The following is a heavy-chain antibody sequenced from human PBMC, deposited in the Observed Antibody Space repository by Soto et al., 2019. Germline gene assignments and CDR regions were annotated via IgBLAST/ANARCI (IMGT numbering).Heavy chain of an antibody. CDR1: GFTVSNNY. CDR3: ARDPPGIAASGAGG. Sequence: GSLRLSCAASGFTVSNNYMRWVRQAPGKGLEWVSLIYSGGNTHYADSVKGRFTISRDNSKSTLFLQMNSLRVEDTAVYYCARDPPGIAASGAGGWGQGTLVTVSS. CDR2: IYSGGNT. V-gene: IGHV3-53*01. D-gene: IGHD6-13*01. J-gene: IGHJ4*02.